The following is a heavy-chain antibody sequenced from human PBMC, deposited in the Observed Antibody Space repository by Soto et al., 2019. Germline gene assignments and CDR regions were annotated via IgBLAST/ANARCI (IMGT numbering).Heavy chain of an antibody. CDR1: GGSISSGGYY. CDR2: IYYSGST. D-gene: IGHD3-10*01. J-gene: IGHJ6*02. V-gene: IGHV4-31*03. CDR3: ARDQVSQFNLGAEYYYGMDV. Sequence: PSETLSLTCTVSGGSISSGGYYWSWIRQHPGKGLEWTGYIYYSGSTYYNPSLKSRVTISVDTSKNQFSLKLSSVTAADTAVYYCARDQVSQFNLGAEYYYGMDVWGQGTTVTVSS.